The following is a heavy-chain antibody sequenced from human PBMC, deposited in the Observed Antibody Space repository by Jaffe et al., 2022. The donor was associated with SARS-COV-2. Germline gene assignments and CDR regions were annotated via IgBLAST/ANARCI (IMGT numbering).Heavy chain of an antibody. CDR1: AASISTDY. CDR2: IYYSGSP. CDR3: ARDGANTNLYSFDS. D-gene: IGHD2-8*01. J-gene: IGHJ4*02. V-gene: IGHV4-59*01. Sequence: QVQLQESGPGLVKPSETLSLTCTVSAASISTDYWSWIRQPPGKGLEWLGYIYYSGSPTYNPSLKSRVTISLDTSKNQFSLRLSSMTAADTAVYYCARDGANTNLYSFDSWGQGILVTVSS.